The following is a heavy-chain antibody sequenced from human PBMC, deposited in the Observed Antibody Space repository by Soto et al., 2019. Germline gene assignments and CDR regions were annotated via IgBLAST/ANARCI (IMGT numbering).Heavy chain of an antibody. CDR3: ARGWFGDLYYYYGMDV. CDR2: INHSGNT. V-gene: IGHV4-34*01. D-gene: IGHD3-10*01. Sequence: AETLYLTCAFYGGSFSGYYWSRIRQPPGKGLEWIGEINHSGNTNYIPSLKSRVTISVDTSKNQFSLKLSSVTAADTAVYYCARGWFGDLYYYYGMDVWGQGTTVT. CDR1: GGSFSGYY. J-gene: IGHJ6*02.